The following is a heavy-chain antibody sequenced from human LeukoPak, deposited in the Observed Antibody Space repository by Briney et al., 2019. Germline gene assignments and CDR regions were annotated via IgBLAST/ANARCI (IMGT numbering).Heavy chain of an antibody. Sequence: PGGSVRLSCAASEFTFSSYGMHWVRQAPGKGLEWVAVISYDGSSKDYVDSVKGRFTVSRDNSKNTLYLQMNSLRAEDTAVYYCAKILLSSSAGSNYWGQGTLVTVSS. CDR3: AKILLSSSAGSNY. D-gene: IGHD6-6*01. J-gene: IGHJ4*02. CDR2: ISYDGSSK. V-gene: IGHV3-30*18. CDR1: EFTFSSYG.